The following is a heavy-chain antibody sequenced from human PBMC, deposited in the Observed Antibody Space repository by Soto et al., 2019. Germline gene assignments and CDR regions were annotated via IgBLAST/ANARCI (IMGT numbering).Heavy chain of an antibody. V-gene: IGHV1-69*06. CDR2: IIPIFGTA. CDR1: GGTFSSYA. D-gene: IGHD2-2*02. CDR3: ARGYTVRAHSSRAASDI. J-gene: IGHJ3*02. Sequence: ASVKVSCKASGGTFSSYAISWVRQAPGQGLEWMGGIIPIFGTANYAQKFQGRVTITADKSTSTAYMELSSLRSEDTAVYYCARGYTVRAHSSRAASDIWGQGTMVTVSS.